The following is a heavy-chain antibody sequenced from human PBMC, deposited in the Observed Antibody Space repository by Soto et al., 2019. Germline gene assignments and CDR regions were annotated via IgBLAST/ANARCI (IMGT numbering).Heavy chain of an antibody. J-gene: IGHJ4*02. Sequence: QITLKESGPTLVRPAQTLTLTCDFSGFSLSTYHMGVAWIRQPPGKALAWLALIYWDDDKRYSPSLKDRLAISKAPSSNQVVLTITNIDPGDSATYFCAHAGDYDLLTFDHWGPGTLVTVSS. CDR2: IYWDDDK. CDR1: GFSLSTYHMG. V-gene: IGHV2-5*02. CDR3: AHAGDYDLLTFDH. D-gene: IGHD4-17*01.